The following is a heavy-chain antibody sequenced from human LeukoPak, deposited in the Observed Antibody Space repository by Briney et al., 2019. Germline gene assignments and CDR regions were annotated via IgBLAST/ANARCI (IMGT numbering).Heavy chain of an antibody. CDR2: IYYSGST. CDR1: GGSISSSSYY. CDR3: ARVCPCYYYYMDV. V-gene: IGHV4-39*07. J-gene: IGHJ6*03. Sequence: SETLSLTCTVSGGSISSSSYYWGWIRQPPGKGLEWIGSIYYSGSTYYNPSLKSRVTISVDTSKNQFSLKLSSVTAADTAVYYCARVCPCYYYYMDVWGKGTTVTVSS.